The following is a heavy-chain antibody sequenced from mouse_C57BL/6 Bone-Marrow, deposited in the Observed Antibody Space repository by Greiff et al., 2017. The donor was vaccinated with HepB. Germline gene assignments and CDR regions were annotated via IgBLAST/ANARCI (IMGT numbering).Heavy chain of an antibody. V-gene: IGHV5-12*01. J-gene: IGHJ4*01. D-gene: IGHD1-1*01. CDR1: GFTFSDYY. CDR3: ARRSSSYNYAMDY. Sequence: EVKLVESGGGLVQPGGSLKLSCAASGFTFSDYYMYWVRQTPEKRLEWVAYISNGGGSTYYPDTVKGRFTISRDNAKNTLYLQMSRLKSEDTAMYYCARRSSSYNYAMDYWGQGTSVTVSS. CDR2: ISNGGGST.